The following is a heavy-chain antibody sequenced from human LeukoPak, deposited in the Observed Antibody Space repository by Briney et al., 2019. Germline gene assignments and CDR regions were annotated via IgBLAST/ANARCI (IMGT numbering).Heavy chain of an antibody. CDR2: ISSSSSTI. J-gene: IGHJ6*02. D-gene: IGHD3-10*01. V-gene: IGHV3-48*02. Sequence: GGSLRLSCAASGFTFSSYSMNWVRQAPGKGLEWVSYISSSSSTIYYADSVKGRFTISRDNAKNSLYLQMNSLRDEDTAVYYCARDLLAPTYYYYGMDVWGQGTTVTVSS. CDR1: GFTFSSYS. CDR3: ARDLLAPTYYYYGMDV.